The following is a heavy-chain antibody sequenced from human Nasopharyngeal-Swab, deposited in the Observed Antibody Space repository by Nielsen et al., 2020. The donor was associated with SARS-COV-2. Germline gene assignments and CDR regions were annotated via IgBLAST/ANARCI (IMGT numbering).Heavy chain of an antibody. CDR3: ARDICSGGSCYALGY. J-gene: IGHJ4*02. CDR2: ISGDGGST. Sequence: GESLKISCAASGFTFDDYAMHWVRQAPGKGLEWVSLISGDGGSTYYADSVKGRFTISRDNAKNSLYLQMNSLRAEDTAVYYCARDICSGGSCYALGYWGQGTLVTVSS. V-gene: IGHV3-43*02. CDR1: GFTFDDYA. D-gene: IGHD2-15*01.